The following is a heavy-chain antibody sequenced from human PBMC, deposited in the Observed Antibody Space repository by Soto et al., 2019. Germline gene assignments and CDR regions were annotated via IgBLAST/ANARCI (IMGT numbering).Heavy chain of an antibody. CDR1: GFTLSSYA. V-gene: IGHV3-23*01. D-gene: IGHD3-10*01. CDR2: ISGSGGRT. Sequence: GGSLRLSCAASGFTLSSYAMSWVRQAPGKGLEWVSAISGSGGRTSQADSVKGRFTISRDNSKNTLYLQMNSLRADDTAVYYCAKNEDAYGSGISNYYYYGMDVWGQGTTVTVSS. CDR3: AKNEDAYGSGISNYYYYGMDV. J-gene: IGHJ6*02.